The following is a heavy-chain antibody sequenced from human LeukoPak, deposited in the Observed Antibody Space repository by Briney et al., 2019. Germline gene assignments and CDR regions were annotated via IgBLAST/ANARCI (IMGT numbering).Heavy chain of an antibody. Sequence: GALRLSCAASGFTFSSYAMRWVRQAPGKGLEWVSSISGSSTYIYYADSVKGRFTISRDNTKNSLYLQMNSLRAEDTAVYYCARDKSRMSTVVRDGMDVWGQGTTVTVSS. CDR1: GFTFSSYA. CDR2: ISGSSTYI. CDR3: ARDKSRMSTVVRDGMDV. D-gene: IGHD4-11*01. V-gene: IGHV3-21*01. J-gene: IGHJ6*02.